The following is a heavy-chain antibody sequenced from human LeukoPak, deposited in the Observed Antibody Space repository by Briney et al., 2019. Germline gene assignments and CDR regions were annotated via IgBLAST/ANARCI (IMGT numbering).Heavy chain of an antibody. D-gene: IGHD5-12*01. CDR3: VNLGYSD. V-gene: IGHV3-48*03. J-gene: IGHJ4*02. Sequence: GGSLRLSCATSGFSFSSYGMNWVRQAPGKGLEWVAYIGGWGSPTDYADSVKGRFTLSRDNAKNSVYLQMNSLRVEDTAVYYCVNLGYSDGGQGTLVTVSS. CDR1: GFSFSSYG. CDR2: IGGWGSPT.